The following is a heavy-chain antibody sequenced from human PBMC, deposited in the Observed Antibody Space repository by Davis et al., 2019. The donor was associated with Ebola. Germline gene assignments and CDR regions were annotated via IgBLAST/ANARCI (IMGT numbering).Heavy chain of an antibody. V-gene: IGHV3-21*01. CDR3: AREPANTLDY. CDR2: ISSSSSYI. CDR1: GCTVSSYS. J-gene: IGHJ4*02. D-gene: IGHD3-16*01. Sequence: GESLNTSCASSGCTVSSYSMNWVRQAPGKGLEWVSSISSSSSYIYYADSVKGRFTISRDNAKTSLYLQMNSLRAEDTAVYYCAREPANTLDYWGQGTLVTVSS.